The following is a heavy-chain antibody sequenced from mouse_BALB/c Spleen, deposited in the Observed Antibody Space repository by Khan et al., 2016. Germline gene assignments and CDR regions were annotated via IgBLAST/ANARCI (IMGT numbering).Heavy chain of an antibody. CDR1: GYTFSSYW. CDR2: ILPGSGST. Sequence: QVRLQQSGAELMKPGASVKISCKATGYTFSSYWIEWVKQRPGHGLEWIGEILPGSGSTNYNEKFRGKATFTADTSSNTAYMQLSSLTSEYSAVHYCARTDRRGYFDYWGQGTTLTVSS. V-gene: IGHV1-9*01. CDR3: ARTDRRGYFDY. J-gene: IGHJ2*01.